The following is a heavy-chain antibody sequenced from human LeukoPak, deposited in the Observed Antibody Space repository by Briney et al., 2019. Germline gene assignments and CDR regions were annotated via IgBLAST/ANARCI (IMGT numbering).Heavy chain of an antibody. Sequence: GGSLRLSCAASGFTFSSYAMHWVRQAPGKGLEWVAVISYDGSNKYYADSVKGRFTISRDNSKNTLYLQMNSLRAEDTAVYCCARVEYSSSIVYWGQGTLVTVSS. CDR3: ARVEYSSSIVY. D-gene: IGHD6-6*01. CDR2: ISYDGSNK. CDR1: GFTFSSYA. V-gene: IGHV3-30*04. J-gene: IGHJ4*02.